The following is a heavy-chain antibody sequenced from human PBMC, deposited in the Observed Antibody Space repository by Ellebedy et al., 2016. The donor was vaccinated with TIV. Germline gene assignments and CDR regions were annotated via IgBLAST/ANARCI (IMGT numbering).Heavy chain of an antibody. D-gene: IGHD1-26*01. CDR3: ARGEVLLDY. CDR1: GYTFGTYG. CDR2: IAPNDGRT. J-gene: IGHJ4*02. V-gene: IGHV1-18*01. Sequence: AASVKVSCKTSGYTFGTYGITWVRQAPGQGLDWMGWIAPNDGRTNYAQKLQGRVTITTDTSPSTAYMELRSLRSEDTAVYYCARGEVLLDYWGQGTLVTVSS.